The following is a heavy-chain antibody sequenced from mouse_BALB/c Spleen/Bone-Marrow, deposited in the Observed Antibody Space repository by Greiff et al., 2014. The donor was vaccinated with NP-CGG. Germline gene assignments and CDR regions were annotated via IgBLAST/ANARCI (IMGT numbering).Heavy chain of an antibody. CDR2: IYPGDGDT. D-gene: IGHD2-1*01. Sequence: QVQLKQSGAELVRPGSSVKISCKASGYAFSSYWMNWVKQRPGQGLEWIGQIYPGDGDTNYNGKFQGKATLTADKSSSTAYMQLSSLTSEDSAVYFCARRVYGNYWYLDVWGAGTTVTVSS. V-gene: IGHV1-80*01. CDR3: ARRVYGNYWYLDV. CDR1: GYAFSSYW. J-gene: IGHJ1*01.